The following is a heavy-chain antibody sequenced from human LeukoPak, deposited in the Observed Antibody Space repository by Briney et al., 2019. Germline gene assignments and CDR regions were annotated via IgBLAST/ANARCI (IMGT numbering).Heavy chain of an antibody. Sequence: GGSLRLSCAASGFTFSSYSMNWVRQAPGKGLEWVSSISSSSSYIYYVDSVKGRFTISRDNAKNSLYLQMNSLRAEDTAVYYCAGVVAATPGDYWGQGTLVTVSS. CDR3: AGVVAATPGDY. D-gene: IGHD2-15*01. CDR1: GFTFSSYS. CDR2: ISSSSSYI. V-gene: IGHV3-21*01. J-gene: IGHJ4*02.